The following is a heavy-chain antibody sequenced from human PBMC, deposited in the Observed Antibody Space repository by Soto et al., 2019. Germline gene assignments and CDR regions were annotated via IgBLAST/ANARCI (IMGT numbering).Heavy chain of an antibody. D-gene: IGHD3-3*01. CDR1: GGSISSYY. V-gene: IGHV4-59*01. Sequence: PSETLSLTCTVSGGSISSYYWSWIRQPPEKELEWIGYIYYSRRTNYNPSLKSRVTIQVDTSKNQFSLKLSSVSAADTAVYYCARGTSYYDFWSGSLSNSYYYYYLDVWGKGTTVTVSS. CDR3: ARGTSYYDFWSGSLSNSYYYYYLDV. CDR2: IYYSRRT. J-gene: IGHJ6*03.